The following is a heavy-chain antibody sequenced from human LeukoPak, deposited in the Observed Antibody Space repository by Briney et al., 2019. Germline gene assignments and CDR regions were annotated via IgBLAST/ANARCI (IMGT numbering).Heavy chain of an antibody. J-gene: IGHJ4*02. V-gene: IGHV3-21*01. CDR2: ISSSSAYI. CDR3: ARLEAAVFDY. Sequence: GGSLTLSCAACGFTFSIYNMNWVRQAPVKALEWVSSISSSSAYIYYAHSVKGRFTISRDNAKNSLYLQMNGLRAEDTAVYCCARLEAAVFDYWGQGTLVTVSS. CDR1: GFTFSIYN. D-gene: IGHD6-13*01.